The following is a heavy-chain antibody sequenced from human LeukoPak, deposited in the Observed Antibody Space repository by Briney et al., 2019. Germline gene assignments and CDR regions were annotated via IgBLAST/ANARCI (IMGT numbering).Heavy chain of an antibody. V-gene: IGHV3-23*01. Sequence: GGSLRLSCVASGFTFSSYSMNWVRQAPGKGLEWVSAISGSGGSTYYADSVKGRFTISRDNSKNTLYLQMNSLRAEDTAVYYCAKGSNYYDSSGYGDWGQGTLVTVSS. J-gene: IGHJ4*02. D-gene: IGHD3-22*01. CDR1: GFTFSSYS. CDR3: AKGSNYYDSSGYGD. CDR2: ISGSGGST.